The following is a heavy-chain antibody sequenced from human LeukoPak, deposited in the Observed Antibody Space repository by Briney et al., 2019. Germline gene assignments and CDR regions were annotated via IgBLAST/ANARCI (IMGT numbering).Heavy chain of an antibody. D-gene: IGHD3-22*01. CDR1: GFTFSSSS. J-gene: IGHJ4*02. V-gene: IGHV3-48*01. CDR3: ARARSGYYWDY. Sequence: GGSLRPSCAASGFTFSSSSTSWVRQAPGKGLEWVSYISSSSSTLYYAGSVKGRFTISRDNAKNSLYLQMNSLRAEDTAVYYCARARSGYYWDYWGQGTLVTVSS. CDR2: ISSSSSTL.